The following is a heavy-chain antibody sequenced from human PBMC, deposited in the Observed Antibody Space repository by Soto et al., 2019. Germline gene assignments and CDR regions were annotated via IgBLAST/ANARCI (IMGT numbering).Heavy chain of an antibody. CDR2: ISSSSSYI. D-gene: IGHD2-2*01. CDR1: GFTFSSYS. V-gene: IGHV3-21*01. J-gene: IGHJ6*02. Sequence: GGSLRLSCAASGFTFSSYSMNWVRQAPGKGLEWVSSISSSSSYIYYADSVKGRFTISRDNAKNSLYLQMNSLRAEDTAVYYCARVDCSSTSCHEGTTYSYYGRDVWGQGTTVTVSS. CDR3: ARVDCSSTSCHEGTTYSYYGRDV.